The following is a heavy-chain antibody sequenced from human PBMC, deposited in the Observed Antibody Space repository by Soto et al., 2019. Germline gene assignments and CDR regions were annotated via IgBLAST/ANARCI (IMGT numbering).Heavy chain of an antibody. CDR1: GDTFSSYA. D-gene: IGHD3-16*01. J-gene: IGHJ4*02. CDR2: IIPFFGSP. Sequence: QVQLVQSGSEVQKPGSSVKVSCKASGDTFSSYAISWVRQAPGQGLEWMGGIIPFFGSPKFAQKFQGRLTITADESTSTAYMQLSSLMSEDTAVYYCAVGEPSDDLGQGTLITVSS. CDR3: AVGEPSDD. V-gene: IGHV1-69*01.